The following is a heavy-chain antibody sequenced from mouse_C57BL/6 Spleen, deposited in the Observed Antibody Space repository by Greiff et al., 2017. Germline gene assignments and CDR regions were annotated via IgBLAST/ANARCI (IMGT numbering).Heavy chain of an antibody. Sequence: EVKLMESGGGLVKPGGSLKLSCAASGFTFSSYTMSWVRQTPEKRLEWVATISGGGGNTYYPDSVKGRFTISRDNAKNTLYLQMSSLRSEDTALYYCARLGSSPYYFDYWGQGTTLTVSS. D-gene: IGHD1-1*01. CDR1: GFTFSSYT. V-gene: IGHV5-9*01. CDR3: ARLGSSPYYFDY. J-gene: IGHJ2*01. CDR2: ISGGGGNT.